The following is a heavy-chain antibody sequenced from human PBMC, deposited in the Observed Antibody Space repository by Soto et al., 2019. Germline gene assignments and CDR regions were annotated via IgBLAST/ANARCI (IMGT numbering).Heavy chain of an antibody. D-gene: IGHD2-15*01. Sequence: GESLKISCEASGYSFTCYLIGWVRQIPGKGLEWMGIIHPGDSDTKYSPSFQGQVTISVDKSLTTAYLQWSSLKASDTAMYYCARTPGPEVAASLEYYYFSGMDVWGQGTTVTVSS. CDR2: IHPGDSDT. V-gene: IGHV5-51*01. CDR3: ARTPGPEVAASLEYYYFSGMDV. CDR1: GYSFTCYL. J-gene: IGHJ6*02.